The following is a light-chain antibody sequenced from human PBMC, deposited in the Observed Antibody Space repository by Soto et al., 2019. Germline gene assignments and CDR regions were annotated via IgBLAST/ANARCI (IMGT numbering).Light chain of an antibody. J-gene: IGKJ1*01. CDR3: QQYNNWPPWT. CDR1: QSVSSN. Sequence: EIVMTQSPATLSVSPGERATLSCRASQSVSSNLAWYQHKSGQAPRLPIYGASTRATGTPARFSGSGSGTEFTLTISSVQSEDFAVYYCQQYNNWPPWTFGQGTKVEI. CDR2: GAS. V-gene: IGKV3-15*01.